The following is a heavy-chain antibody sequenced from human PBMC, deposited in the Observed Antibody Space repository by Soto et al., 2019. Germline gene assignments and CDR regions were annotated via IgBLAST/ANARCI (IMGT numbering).Heavy chain of an antibody. D-gene: IGHD6-19*01. V-gene: IGHV4-39*07. CDR2: IYHGGTT. CDR3: ARVHVMVVAGSTFDY. CDR1: GVSISSTSYN. Sequence: SETLSLTCNVSGVSISSTSYNWGWIRQPPGKGPEWIASIYHGGTTFYNPSLKSRITISVDTSNNQFSLKLTSVTAADTAVYYCARVHVMVVAGSTFDYWGHGTLVTVSS. J-gene: IGHJ4*01.